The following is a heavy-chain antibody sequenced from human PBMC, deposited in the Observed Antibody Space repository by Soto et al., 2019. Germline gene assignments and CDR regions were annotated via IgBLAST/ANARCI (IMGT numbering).Heavy chain of an antibody. CDR2: IWNDGSNK. J-gene: IGHJ4*02. Sequence: QVQLVESGGGVVQPGRSLKLSCAASGFIFGRFGMHWVRQPPGKGLEWVAVIWNDGSNKLYADSVQGRFTISRDNSKNALYLEMDSLRAEDTAVYYCAIDLESGFGDSVPAGFNYWGQGTLVTVSS. CDR1: GFIFGRFG. D-gene: IGHD2-21*02. V-gene: IGHV3-33*01. CDR3: AIDLESGFGDSVPAGFNY.